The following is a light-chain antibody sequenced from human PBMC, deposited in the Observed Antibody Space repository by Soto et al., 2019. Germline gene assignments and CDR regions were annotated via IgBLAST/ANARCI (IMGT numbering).Light chain of an antibody. V-gene: IGKV3-11*01. CDR3: QQRSNWPPGVT. Sequence: EIVLTQSPATLSLSPGERATLSCRASQRISSYLAWYQQKPGQAPRLLIYDASNRATGIPARFSGSGSGTDFTLTISSLDPEDFAVYYCQQRSNWPPGVTFGPGTKVAIK. CDR1: QRISSY. J-gene: IGKJ3*01. CDR2: DAS.